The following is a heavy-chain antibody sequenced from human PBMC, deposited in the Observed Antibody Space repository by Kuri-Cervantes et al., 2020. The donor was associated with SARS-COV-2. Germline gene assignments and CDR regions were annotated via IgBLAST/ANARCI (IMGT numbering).Heavy chain of an antibody. J-gene: IGHJ6*02. CDR2: INTANGNT. CDR3: ARDTWESSSWFPYYYYYGMDV. D-gene: IGHD6-13*01. CDR1: GYTFTSYD. Sequence: ASVKVSCKASGYTFTSYDINWVRQATGQGLEWMGWINTANGNTKYSQKLQGRVTMTRDTSTSTVYMELSSLRSEDTAVYYCARDTWESSSWFPYYYYYGMDVWGQGTTVTVSS. V-gene: IGHV1-8*01.